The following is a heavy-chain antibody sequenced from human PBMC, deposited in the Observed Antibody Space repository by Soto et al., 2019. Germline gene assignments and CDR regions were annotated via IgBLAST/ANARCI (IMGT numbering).Heavy chain of an antibody. Sequence: GGSLRLSCAASGFTFISYAMSWVLQAPGKGLEWVSAISGSGGSTYYADSVKGRFTISRDNSKNTLYLQMNSLRAEDTAVYYCAKDRGYSYGYYYYYGMDVWGQGTTVTVSS. CDR3: AKDRGYSYGYYYYYGMDV. J-gene: IGHJ6*02. CDR2: ISGSGGST. V-gene: IGHV3-23*01. CDR1: GFTFISYA. D-gene: IGHD5-18*01.